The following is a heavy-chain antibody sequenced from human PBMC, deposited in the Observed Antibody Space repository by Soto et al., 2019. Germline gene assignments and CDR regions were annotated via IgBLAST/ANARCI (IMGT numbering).Heavy chain of an antibody. CDR1: GYTFTGYY. J-gene: IGHJ6*02. CDR3: ARGTDPPYLDGMDV. Sequence: SVKVSCKASGYTFTGYYVHWVRQAPGQGLEWMGGIIPIFGTANYAQKFQGRVTITADKSTSTAYMELSSLRSEDTAVYYCARGTDPPYLDGMDVWGQGTTGSVSS. CDR2: IIPIFGTA. V-gene: IGHV1-69*06. D-gene: IGHD1-1*01.